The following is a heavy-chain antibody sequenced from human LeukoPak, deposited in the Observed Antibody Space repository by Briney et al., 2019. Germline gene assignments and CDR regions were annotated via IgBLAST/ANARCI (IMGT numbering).Heavy chain of an antibody. V-gene: IGHV1-69*13. CDR3: AREAGYYGSGSYYGGGYIDV. D-gene: IGHD3-10*01. Sequence: SVKVSCKASGGTFSSYTISWVRQAPGQGLEWMGGIIPIFGTANYAQRFQGRVTITADESTSTAYMELSSLRSEDTAVYYCAREAGYYGSGSYYGGGYIDVWGKGTTVTISS. J-gene: IGHJ6*03. CDR1: GGTFSSYT. CDR2: IIPIFGTA.